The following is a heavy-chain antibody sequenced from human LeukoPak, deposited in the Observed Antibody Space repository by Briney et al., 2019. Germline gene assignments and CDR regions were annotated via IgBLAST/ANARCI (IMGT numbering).Heavy chain of an antibody. Sequence: SETLSLTCTVSGGSISSYYWSWIRQPAGKGLEWIGRIYTSGSTNYNPSLKSRVTMSVDTSKNQFSLKLSSVTAADTAVYYCARGIMVRGVISGMDVWGQGTTVTVSS. V-gene: IGHV4-4*07. CDR3: ARGIMVRGVISGMDV. CDR2: IYTSGST. CDR1: GGSISSYY. D-gene: IGHD3-10*01. J-gene: IGHJ6*02.